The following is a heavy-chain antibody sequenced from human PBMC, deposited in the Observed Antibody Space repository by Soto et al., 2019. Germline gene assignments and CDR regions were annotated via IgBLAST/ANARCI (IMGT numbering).Heavy chain of an antibody. Sequence: GESLKISYKGSGYTFTRNWIGWVRQMPGKGLEWMGIIFPIDSDTRYSPSSQGQVTISADNSISTAYLQWSSLKAWDTAIYYCATPGGRDFNAFDVWGQGTMVTVSS. CDR2: IFPIDSDT. D-gene: IGHD2-21*02. CDR1: GYTFTRNW. V-gene: IGHV5-51*01. CDR3: ATPGGRDFNAFDV. J-gene: IGHJ3*01.